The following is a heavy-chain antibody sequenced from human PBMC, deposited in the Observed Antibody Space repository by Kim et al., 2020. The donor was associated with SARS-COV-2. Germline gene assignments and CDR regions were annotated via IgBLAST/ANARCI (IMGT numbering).Heavy chain of an antibody. V-gene: IGHV1-58*01. CDR1: GFTFTSSA. J-gene: IGHJ4*02. Sequence: SVKVSCKASGFTFTSSAVQWVRQARGQRLEWIGWIVVGSGNTNYAQKFQERVTITRDMSTSTAYMELSSLRSEDTAVYYCAAVGWVAAAGDFDYWGQGTLVTVSS. CDR3: AAVGWVAAAGDFDY. D-gene: IGHD6-13*01. CDR2: IVVGSGNT.